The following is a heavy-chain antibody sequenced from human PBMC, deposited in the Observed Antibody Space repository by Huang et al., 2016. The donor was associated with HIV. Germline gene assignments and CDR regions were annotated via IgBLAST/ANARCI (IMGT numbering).Heavy chain of an antibody. CDR2: IYYSGST. CDR1: GGSVSSGSYY. J-gene: IGHJ3*02. CDR3: ARVDLLLGKYGDYEENAFDI. V-gene: IGHV4-61*01. D-gene: IGHD4-17*01. Sequence: QVQLQESGPGLVKPSETLSLTCTVSGGSVSSGSYYWSWSRQPPGKGLEWIVYIYYSGSTNYNPFLQSRVTISVDTSKSQFSLKLSSVTAADTAVYYCARVDLLLGKYGDYEENAFDIWGQGTMVTVSS.